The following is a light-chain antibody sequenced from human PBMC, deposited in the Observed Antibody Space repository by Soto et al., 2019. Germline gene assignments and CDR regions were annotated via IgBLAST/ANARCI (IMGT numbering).Light chain of an antibody. CDR1: QTVNNNY. V-gene: IGKV3-20*01. CDR2: GAS. Sequence: EIVMTQSPATLSVSPGERATLSCRASQTVNNNYLAWYQQIPGQAPRLLISGASGRATGTPDRFSGSASGTDFTLTISRLEPEDFAVYYCQQYGSSPLTFGGGTKVDI. CDR3: QQYGSSPLT. J-gene: IGKJ4*01.